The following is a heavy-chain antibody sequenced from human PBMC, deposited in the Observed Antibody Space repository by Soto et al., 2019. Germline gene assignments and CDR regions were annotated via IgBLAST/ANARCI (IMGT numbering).Heavy chain of an antibody. V-gene: IGHV1-2*04. D-gene: IGHD2-15*01. CDR1: GYTFTGYY. J-gene: IGHJ6*04. CDR3: ARYRSRPPLCGGGGSCSLTYYCMDV. Sequence: ASVKVSCKASGYTFTGYYMHWVRQALGQELEGMGWINPNSGGTNYAQTFQGWVTITRDTTISTAYMVLSRLRSDDTAAYYCARYRSRPPLCGGGGSCSLTYYCMDVWGRGSTVTVSS. CDR2: INPNSGGT.